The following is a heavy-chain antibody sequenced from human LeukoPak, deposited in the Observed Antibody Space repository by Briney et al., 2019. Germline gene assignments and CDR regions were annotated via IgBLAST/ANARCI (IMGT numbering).Heavy chain of an antibody. J-gene: IGHJ3*02. CDR3: ARDHRILTGYYKSDAFDI. V-gene: IGHV4-59*01. CDR2: IYYSGST. Sequence: PSETLSLTCTVSGGSISSYYWSWIRQPPGKGLEWIEYIYYSGSTNYNPSLKSRVTISVDTSKNQFSLKLSSVTAADTAVYYCARDHRILTGYYKSDAFDIWGQGTMVTVSS. CDR1: GGSISSYY. D-gene: IGHD3-9*01.